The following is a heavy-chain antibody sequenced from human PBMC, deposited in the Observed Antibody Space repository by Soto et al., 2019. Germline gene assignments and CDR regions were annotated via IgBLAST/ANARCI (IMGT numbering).Heavy chain of an antibody. CDR3: ARIIGYCRNNDCSWTFDI. J-gene: IGHJ3*02. CDR2: IDPSDSQT. D-gene: IGHD2-15*01. CDR1: GYSFAGYW. Sequence: GESLKIPCKGSGYSFAGYWITWVRQKPGKGLEWMGRIDPSDSQTYYSPSFRGQVTISVDKSISTAYLQLSSLKASDTAMYYCARIIGYCRNNDCSWTFDIWGQGTMVTVSS. V-gene: IGHV5-10-1*04.